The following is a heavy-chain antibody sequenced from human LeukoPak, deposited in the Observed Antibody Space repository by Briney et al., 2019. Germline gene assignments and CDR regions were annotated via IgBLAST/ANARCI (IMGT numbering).Heavy chain of an antibody. CDR3: AGIMTTGALGYYYYMDV. J-gene: IGHJ6*03. CDR2: IIPIFGTA. D-gene: IGHD1-26*01. CDR1: GGTFSSYA. Sequence: SVKVSCKASGGTFSSYAISWVGQAPGQGLEWMGGIIPIFGTANYAQKFQGRVTITADKSTSTAYMELSSLRSEDTAVYYCAGIMTTGALGYYYYMDVWGKGTTVTVSS. V-gene: IGHV1-69*06.